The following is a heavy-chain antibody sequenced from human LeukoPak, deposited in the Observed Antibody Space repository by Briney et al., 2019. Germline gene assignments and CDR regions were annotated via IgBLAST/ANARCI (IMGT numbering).Heavy chain of an antibody. V-gene: IGHV4-39*07. CDR2: IYYSGST. J-gene: IGHJ4*02. D-gene: IGHD6-19*01. Sequence: SETLSLTCTVSGGSISSSSYYWGWIRQSPGKGLEWIGSIYYSGSTYYNPSLKSRVTVSVDTSKNQFSLKLSSVTAADTAVYYCARGSSSGWSQMPFDYWGQGTLVTVSS. CDR1: GGSISSSSYY. CDR3: ARGSSSGWSQMPFDY.